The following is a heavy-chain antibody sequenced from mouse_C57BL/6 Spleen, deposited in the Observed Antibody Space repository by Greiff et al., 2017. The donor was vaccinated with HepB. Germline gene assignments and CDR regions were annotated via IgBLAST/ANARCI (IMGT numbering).Heavy chain of an antibody. CDR3: ARMYYGSSLGY. V-gene: IGHV1-19*01. D-gene: IGHD1-1*01. Sequence: EVQRVESGPVLVKPGASVKMSCKASGYTFTDYYMNWVKQSHGKSLEWIGVINPYNGGTSYNQKFKGKATLTVDKSSSTAYMELNSLTSEDSAVYYCARMYYGSSLGYWGQGTTLTVSS. CDR2: INPYNGGT. J-gene: IGHJ2*01. CDR1: GYTFTDYY.